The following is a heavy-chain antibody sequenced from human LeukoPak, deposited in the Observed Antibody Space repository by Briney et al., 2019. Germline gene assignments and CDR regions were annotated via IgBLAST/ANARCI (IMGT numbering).Heavy chain of an antibody. CDR3: ARRFYTYYYGWGGVFDY. V-gene: IGHV4-59*01. CDR1: GGSISRYY. J-gene: IGHJ4*02. D-gene: IGHD3-10*01. CDR2: IYYSGST. Sequence: SETLSLTCSVSGGSISRYYWTWIRQPPGKGLEWIGYIYYSGSTNYNPSLKSRVTISVDTSKNQFSLKLSSVTAADTAVYYCARRFYTYYYGWGGVFDYWGQGTLVTVSS.